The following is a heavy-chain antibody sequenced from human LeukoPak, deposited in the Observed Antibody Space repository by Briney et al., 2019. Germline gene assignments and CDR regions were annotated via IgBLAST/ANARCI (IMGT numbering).Heavy chain of an antibody. CDR1: GFTFGDYT. D-gene: IGHD3-22*01. V-gene: IGHV3-49*03. Sequence: PGRSLRLSCTASGFTFGDYTMTWFRQAPGKGLEWVGFIRSKAYGGTTEYAASVKGRFTISRDDSKSIANLQMNSLKTEDTAVYYCTSGGYHYGSSGYYHLDYWGQGTLVTVAS. J-gene: IGHJ4*02. CDR3: TSGGYHYGSSGYYHLDY. CDR2: IRSKAYGGTT.